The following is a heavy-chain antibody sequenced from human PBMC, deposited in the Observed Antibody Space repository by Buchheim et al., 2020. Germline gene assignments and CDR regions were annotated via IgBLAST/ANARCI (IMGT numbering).Heavy chain of an antibody. CDR3: AKDGDIVVVVPGAAIDY. Sequence: QVQLVESGGGVVQPGRSLRLSCAASGFTFSSYGIHWVRQAPGKGLEWVAVISYDGSNKYYADSVKGRFTISRDNSKHTLYLQMNSLRAEDTAVYYCAKDGDIVVVVPGAAIDYWGQGTL. D-gene: IGHD2-15*01. V-gene: IGHV3-30*18. CDR1: GFTFSSYG. CDR2: ISYDGSNK. J-gene: IGHJ4*02.